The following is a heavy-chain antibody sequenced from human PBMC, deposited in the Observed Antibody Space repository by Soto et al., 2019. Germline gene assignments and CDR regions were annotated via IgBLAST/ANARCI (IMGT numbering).Heavy chain of an antibody. J-gene: IGHJ6*02. CDR2: IIPTFDTT. CDR1: GGTLSSHA. Sequence: GASVKVSCKASGGTLSSHAISWVRQAPGQGLEWMGGIIPTFDTTNYAQKFKGRVTITADESTSTAYMELSSLRSEDTAVYYCARCNKQWVVQERDYYYYYGMDLWGQGTTVTVSS. V-gene: IGHV1-69*13. CDR3: ARCNKQWVVQERDYYYYYGMDL. D-gene: IGHD6-19*01.